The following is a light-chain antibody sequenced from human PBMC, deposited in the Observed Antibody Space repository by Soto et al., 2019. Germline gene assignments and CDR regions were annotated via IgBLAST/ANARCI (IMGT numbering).Light chain of an antibody. CDR1: SSDVGAYNY. CDR2: DVT. V-gene: IGLV2-11*01. CDR3: CSYAGSHNHV. Sequence: QSALTQPRSVSGSPGQSVTISCSWTSSDVGAYNYVSWYLQHPGKAPKFLIYDVTKRPSGVPDRFSGSKSGNTASLTISGLQADDEADYYCCSYAGSHNHVFGTGTKVTVL. J-gene: IGLJ1*01.